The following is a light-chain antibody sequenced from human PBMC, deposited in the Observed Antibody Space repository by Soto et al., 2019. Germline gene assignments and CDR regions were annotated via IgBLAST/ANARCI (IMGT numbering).Light chain of an antibody. Sequence: QSALTQPPSASGSPGQSVTISCTGTSSDVGGYNYVSWYQQHPGKVPKLMIYEVNKRPSGVPDRFSGSKSGNTASLSVTGLQAEDEADYYCTSYAGGNNVFGTGTKVTVL. CDR3: TSYAGGNNV. CDR1: SSDVGGYNY. CDR2: EVN. J-gene: IGLJ1*01. V-gene: IGLV2-8*01.